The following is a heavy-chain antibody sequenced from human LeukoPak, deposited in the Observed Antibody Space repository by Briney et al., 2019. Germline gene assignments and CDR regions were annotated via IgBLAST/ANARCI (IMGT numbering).Heavy chain of an antibody. CDR2: ISGSGGST. CDR1: GFTFSSYA. CDR3: ARIGHDLYQTFGF. Sequence: PGGSLRLSCAASGFTFSSYAMSWVRQAPGKGLEWVSAISGSGGSTYYADSVKGRFTISRDNAKSSIYLQMNSLRAEDTAIYYCARIGHDLYQTFGFWGNGNLITVSS. J-gene: IGHJ4*01. D-gene: IGHD2-2*01. V-gene: IGHV3-23*01.